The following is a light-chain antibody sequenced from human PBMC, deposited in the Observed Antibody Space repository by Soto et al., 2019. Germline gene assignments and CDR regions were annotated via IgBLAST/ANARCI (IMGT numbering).Light chain of an antibody. CDR1: NSDIGSYNY. CDR3: NSFTSSNTLPYV. V-gene: IGLV2-14*01. J-gene: IGLJ1*01. Sequence: QSVLTQPASVSGSSGQSITISCSGTNSDIGSYNYVSWYLQHPGKAPKLIVFEVSNRPSGISDRFSGSKSGNTAYPTISGLQTEDEAVYYCNSFTSSNTLPYVFGTGTKVTVL. CDR2: EVS.